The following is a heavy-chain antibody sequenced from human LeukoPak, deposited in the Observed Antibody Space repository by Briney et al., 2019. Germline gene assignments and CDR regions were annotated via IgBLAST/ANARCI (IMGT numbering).Heavy chain of an antibody. J-gene: IGHJ5*02. CDR2: IKPDGSEK. CDR1: GFTFTNFG. D-gene: IGHD2-8*02. Sequence: QPRGSLSLSCAASGFTFTNFGMNWVRQAPGKGLEWVANIKPDGSEKYYVDSVKGRFTVSRDNAKNTLYLQMNSLRGEDTAVYYCARGAGGYTQMDPWPGGTLVTVSS. CDR3: ARGAGGYTQMDP. V-gene: IGHV3-7*02.